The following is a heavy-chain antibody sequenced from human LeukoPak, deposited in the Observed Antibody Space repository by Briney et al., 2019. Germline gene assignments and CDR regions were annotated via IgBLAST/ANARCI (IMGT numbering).Heavy chain of an antibody. V-gene: IGHV3-30*03. D-gene: IGHD6-19*01. CDR3: ASEAVAGKGDY. CDR1: GFTFSNYG. J-gene: IGHJ4*02. CDR2: ISYDGSNK. Sequence: GRSLRLSCAASGFTFSNYGMHWVRQAPGKGLEWVVFISYDGSNKHYGDSVKGRFSISRDNSKNTLYLQMNSLRAEDTAVYYCASEAVAGKGDYWGQGTLVTVSS.